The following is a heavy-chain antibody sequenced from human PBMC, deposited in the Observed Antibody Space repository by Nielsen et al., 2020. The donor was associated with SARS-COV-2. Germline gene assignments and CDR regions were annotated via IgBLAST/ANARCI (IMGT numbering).Heavy chain of an antibody. D-gene: IGHD2-15*01. CDR1: GFTFSSYW. CDR2: IKEDGSAK. Sequence: GESLKISCAASGFTFSSYWMSWVRQAPGKGLEWVANIKEDGSAKYYVDSVKGRFSISRDNAKNSLYLQMNILRVEDTAVYYCARDSVAATGQIYFYGFDVWGQGTTVTVSS. V-gene: IGHV3-7*03. J-gene: IGHJ6*02. CDR3: ARDSVAATGQIYFYGFDV.